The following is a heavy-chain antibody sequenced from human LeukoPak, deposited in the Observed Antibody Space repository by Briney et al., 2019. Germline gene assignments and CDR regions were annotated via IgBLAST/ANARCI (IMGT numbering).Heavy chain of an antibody. CDR1: GXTFSSYG. V-gene: IGHV3-33*01. CDR2: IWNDGTNK. Sequence: PGRSLRLSCAASGXTFSSYGMHWVRQAPGKGLEWVAVIWNDGTNKYYADSVKGRFTISRDNSKNTLYLQMNSLRDEDTAVYYCARVVGSGWPPFDHWGQGTLVTVSS. J-gene: IGHJ4*02. D-gene: IGHD6-19*01. CDR3: ARVVGSGWPPFDH.